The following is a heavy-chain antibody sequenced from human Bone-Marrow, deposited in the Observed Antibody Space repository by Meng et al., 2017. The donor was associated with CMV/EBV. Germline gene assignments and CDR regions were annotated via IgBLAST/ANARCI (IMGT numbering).Heavy chain of an antibody. V-gene: IGHV3-30*04. J-gene: IGHJ4*02. CDR1: GFTFSSYA. CDR3: ARDGYYYGSGGPAHIDY. Sequence: GGSLRLSCAASGFTFSSYAMHWVHQAPGKGLEWVAVISYDGSNKYYADSVKGRFTISRDNSKNTLYLQMNSLRAEDTAVYYCARDGYYYGSGGPAHIDYWGQGTLVTVSS. D-gene: IGHD3-10*01. CDR2: ISYDGSNK.